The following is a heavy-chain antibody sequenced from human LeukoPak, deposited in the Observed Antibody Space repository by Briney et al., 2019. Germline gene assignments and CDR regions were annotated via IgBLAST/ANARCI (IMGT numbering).Heavy chain of an antibody. CDR3: ASSLRLDNFDY. J-gene: IGHJ4*02. V-gene: IGHV3-53*01. D-gene: IGHD3-9*01. Sequence: GGSLRFSCAASGFTVSSNYMSWVRQAPGKGLEWVSVIYSGGSTYYADSVKGRFTISRDNSKNTLYLQMNSLRAEDTAVYYCASSLRLDNFDYWGQGTLVTVSS. CDR1: GFTVSSNY. CDR2: IYSGGST.